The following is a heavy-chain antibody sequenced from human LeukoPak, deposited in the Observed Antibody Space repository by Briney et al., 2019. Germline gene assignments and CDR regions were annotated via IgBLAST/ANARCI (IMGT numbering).Heavy chain of an antibody. CDR3: ARDPAGGPWLDDAFDI. J-gene: IGHJ3*02. Sequence: ASVKVSCKASGYTFTGYYMHWVRQAPGQGLEWMGWINPNSGGTNYAQKFQGRVTMTRDTSTSTVYMELSSLRSEDTAVYYCARDPAGGPWLDDAFDIWGQGTMVTVSS. V-gene: IGHV1-2*02. CDR2: INPNSGGT. D-gene: IGHD6-19*01. CDR1: GYTFTGYY.